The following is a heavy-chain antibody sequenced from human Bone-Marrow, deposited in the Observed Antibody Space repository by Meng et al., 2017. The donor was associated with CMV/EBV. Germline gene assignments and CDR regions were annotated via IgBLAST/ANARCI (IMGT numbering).Heavy chain of an antibody. V-gene: IGHV3-21*01. CDR1: GFTLSGYY. D-gene: IGHD1-26*01. CDR3: ARCFIGTYSIAQPFFYYYGMDV. Sequence: GESLKISCAASGFTLSGYYMKWVRQAPGKGLEWVSSITSSSTYMSHADSVKGRFTISRDNAKNSLYLQMNSLRAEDTAVYFCARCFIGTYSIAQPFFYYYGMDVWVQGTTVTVSS. CDR2: ITSSSTYM. J-gene: IGHJ6*02.